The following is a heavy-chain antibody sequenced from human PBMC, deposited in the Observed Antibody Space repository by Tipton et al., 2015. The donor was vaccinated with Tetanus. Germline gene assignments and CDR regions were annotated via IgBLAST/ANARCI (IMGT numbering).Heavy chain of an antibody. CDR2: IYYSGST. CDR1: GGSISSYY. J-gene: IGHJ5*02. Sequence: TLSLTCTVSGGSISSYYWSWIRQPPGKGLEWIGYIYYSGSTNYNPSLKSRVTISVDTSKNQFSLKLRSVTAADTAFYYCARTAVNWFDPWGQGILVTVSS. V-gene: IGHV4-59*08. D-gene: IGHD2-21*02. CDR3: ARTAVNWFDP.